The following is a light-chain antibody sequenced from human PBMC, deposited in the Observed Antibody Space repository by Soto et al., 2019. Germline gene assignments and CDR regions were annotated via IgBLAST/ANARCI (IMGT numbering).Light chain of an antibody. CDR1: QSVSGY. CDR2: DAS. V-gene: IGKV3-15*01. J-gene: IGKJ2*01. Sequence: EIVMTQSPATLSLSPGERATLSCRASQSVSGYLAWYQQKPGQAPRLLIYDASTRDTGIPARCSGSGSGTEFTLTISSLQSEGFAVYFCQQYNNWPRTFGQGTKLEIK. CDR3: QQYNNWPRT.